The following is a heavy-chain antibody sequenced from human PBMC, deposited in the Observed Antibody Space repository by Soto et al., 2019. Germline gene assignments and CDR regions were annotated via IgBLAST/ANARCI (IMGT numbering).Heavy chain of an antibody. CDR1: GGSISSGDYY. CDR2: IYYSGST. J-gene: IGHJ4*02. V-gene: IGHV4-30-4*01. D-gene: IGHD3-22*01. CDR3: ASYYDSSGYYAYYFDY. Sequence: QVQLQESGPGLVKPSQTLSLTCTVSGGSISSGDYYWSWIRQPPGKGLEWIGYIYYSGSTYYNPSLKCRVTISVDTSKNQFSLKLSSVTAADTVVYYCASYYDSSGYYAYYFDYWGQGTLVTVSS.